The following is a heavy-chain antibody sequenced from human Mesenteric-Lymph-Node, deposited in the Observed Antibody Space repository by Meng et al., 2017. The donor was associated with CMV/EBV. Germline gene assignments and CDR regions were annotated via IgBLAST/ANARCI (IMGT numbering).Heavy chain of an antibody. CDR3: AREHDDSSSPGRDY. V-gene: IGHV3-66*02. D-gene: IGHD6-6*01. J-gene: IGHJ4*02. CDR2: IYSGGST. CDR1: GFTFSDYY. Sequence: GGSLRLSCAASGFTFSDYYMSWIRQAPGKGLEWVSVIYSGGSTYYADSVKGRFTISRDNAKNTLYLQMNSLRAEDTAVYYCAREHDDSSSPGRDYWGQGTLVTVSS.